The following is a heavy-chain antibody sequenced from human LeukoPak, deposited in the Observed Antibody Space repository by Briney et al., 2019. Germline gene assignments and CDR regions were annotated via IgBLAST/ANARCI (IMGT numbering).Heavy chain of an antibody. CDR1: GFTFSTYS. CDR3: ARGRSITLLRGFAMSDGFDI. J-gene: IGHJ3*02. CDR2: IDPSAKYI. D-gene: IGHD3-10*01. Sequence: GGSLGLPCAASGFTFSTYSMNWVRQAPGKGLEWVSFIDPSAKYIYYGESMKGRFTIARDNDQNSLYLHMNGLRPEDTAVYYCARGRSITLLRGFAMSDGFDIRGQGTMVTVSS. V-gene: IGHV3-21*01.